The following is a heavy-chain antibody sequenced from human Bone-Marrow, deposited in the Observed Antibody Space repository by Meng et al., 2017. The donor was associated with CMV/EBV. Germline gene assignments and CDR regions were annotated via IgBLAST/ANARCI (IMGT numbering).Heavy chain of an antibody. CDR3: ARSCSSTSCYSPFDI. D-gene: IGHD2-2*01. V-gene: IGHV3-74*01. CDR2: IFIDGSST. Sequence: GESLKISCAASGFTFSSYWMHWVRQAPGKGLVWVSRIFIDGSSTSYADSVKGRFTISRDNAKNTLFLQMNSLRAEDTAMYYCARSCSSTSCYSPFDIWGQGTMVTFSS. J-gene: IGHJ3*02. CDR1: GFTFSSYW.